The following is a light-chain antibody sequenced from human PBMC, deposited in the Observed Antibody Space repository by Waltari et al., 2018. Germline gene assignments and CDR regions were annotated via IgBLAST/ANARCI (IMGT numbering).Light chain of an antibody. CDR1: QSISSW. CDR2: KAS. CDR3: QQYNNYPFT. J-gene: IGKJ3*01. V-gene: IGKV1-5*03. Sequence: DIQMTQIPSTLSASVGDRVTITCRASQSISSWLAWYQQKPGKAPKLLIYKASSLESGVPSRFSGSGSGTEFTLTISSLQPDDFATYYCQQYNNYPFTFGPGTKVDIK.